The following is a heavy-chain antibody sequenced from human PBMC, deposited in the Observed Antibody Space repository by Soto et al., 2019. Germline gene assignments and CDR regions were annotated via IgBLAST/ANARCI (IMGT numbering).Heavy chain of an antibody. Sequence: SETLSLTCAVSGGCISSGGYSWSWIRQPPGKGLEWIGYIYHSGSTYYNPSLKSRVTISVDRSKNQFSLKLSSVTAADTAVYYCARGVIHWGQGTLVTAPQ. CDR2: IYHSGST. CDR1: GGCISSGGYS. V-gene: IGHV4-30-2*01. CDR3: ARGVIH. J-gene: IGHJ4*02. D-gene: IGHD3-16*02.